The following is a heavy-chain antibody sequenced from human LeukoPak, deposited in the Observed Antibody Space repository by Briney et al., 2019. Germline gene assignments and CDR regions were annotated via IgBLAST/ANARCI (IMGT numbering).Heavy chain of an antibody. CDR1: GXTFSIYE. CDR2: ITSSSSTI. V-gene: IGHV3-48*03. J-gene: IGHJ4*02. Sequence: GGSLRLSCAASGXTFSIYEIIWVHQAPGKGLEWVSYITSSSSTIYYADSVKGRFTISRDNAKNSLFLQMNSLRADDTAVYYCARYFDYWGQGTLVTVSS. CDR3: ARYFDY.